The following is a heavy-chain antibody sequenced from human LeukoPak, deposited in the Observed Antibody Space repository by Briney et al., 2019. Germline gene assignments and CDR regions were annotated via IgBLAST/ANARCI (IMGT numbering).Heavy chain of an antibody. J-gene: IGHJ4*02. CDR2: IRSKVYGGTP. Sequence: GGSLRLSCAASGFTFSTYRMTWVRQAPGKGLEWVGFIRSKVYGGTPEYAASVKGRFTISRDDSQGIAYLQMNSLKTEDTAVYYCTRDQTPYYWGQGTLVTVSS. CDR1: GFTFSTYR. V-gene: IGHV3-49*04. CDR3: TRDQTPYY.